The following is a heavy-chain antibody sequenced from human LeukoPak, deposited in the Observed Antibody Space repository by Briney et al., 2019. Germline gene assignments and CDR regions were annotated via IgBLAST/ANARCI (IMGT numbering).Heavy chain of an antibody. CDR2: IWYDGGNK. D-gene: IGHD3-3*02. Sequence: GRSLRLSCAASGFTFSIYGMHWLRQAPGKGLEWVAVIWYDGGNKRYADSVNGRFTISRDNSKNTLDLQMNSLRADDTAVYYCAKDGFISNPWYGLLGFWGQGTLVTVSS. J-gene: IGHJ4*01. CDR3: AKDGFISNPWYGLLGF. CDR1: GFTFSIYG. V-gene: IGHV3-33*06.